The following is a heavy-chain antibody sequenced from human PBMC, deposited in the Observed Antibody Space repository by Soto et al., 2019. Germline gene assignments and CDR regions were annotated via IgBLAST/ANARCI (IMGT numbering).Heavy chain of an antibody. J-gene: IGHJ6*02. D-gene: IGHD4-4*01. CDR3: ERVTVTTSHYYYYGMAV. CDR1: GYTFTSYD. Sequence: QVQLVQSGAEVKKPGASVKVSCKASGYTFTSYDINWVRQATGQGLEWMGWMNPNSGNTGYAQKFQGRVTMTRNTSISKAYMELSSLRSEDTAVYYCERVTVTTSHYYYYGMAVWGQGTTVTVSS. CDR2: MNPNSGNT. V-gene: IGHV1-8*01.